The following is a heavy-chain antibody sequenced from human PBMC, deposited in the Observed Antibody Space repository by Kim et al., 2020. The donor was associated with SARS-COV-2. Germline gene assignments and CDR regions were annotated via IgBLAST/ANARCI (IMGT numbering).Heavy chain of an antibody. J-gene: IGHJ2*01. D-gene: IGHD4-17*01. Sequence: VDAVKGRFPSSRDKAKNSLYLQMSSLRAEDTAVYYCARGKATVTPGYFDLWGRGTLVTVSS. CDR3: ARGKATVTPGYFDL. V-gene: IGHV3-7*01.